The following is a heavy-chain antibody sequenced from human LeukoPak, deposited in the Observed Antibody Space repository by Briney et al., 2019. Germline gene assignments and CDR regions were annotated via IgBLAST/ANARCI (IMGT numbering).Heavy chain of an antibody. CDR3: ASADHYYGSGSYYFLPLRAGDFDDY. CDR2: ISYDGSNK. Sequence: EGSLRLSCAASGFTFSSYAMHWVRQAPGKGLEWVAVISYDGSNKYYADSVKGRFTISRDNSKNTLYLQMNSLRAEDTAVYYCASADHYYGSGSYYFLPLRAGDFDDYWGQGTLVTVSS. D-gene: IGHD3-10*01. V-gene: IGHV3-30*04. J-gene: IGHJ4*02. CDR1: GFTFSSYA.